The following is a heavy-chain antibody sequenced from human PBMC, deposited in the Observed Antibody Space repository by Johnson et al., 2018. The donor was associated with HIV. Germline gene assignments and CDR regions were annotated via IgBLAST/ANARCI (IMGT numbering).Heavy chain of an antibody. CDR1: GFTVSYNY. V-gene: IGHV3-66*01. CDR2: IYSDSDT. D-gene: IGHD6-13*01. CDR3: AGGQLVLGSFRSEAFDI. Sequence: VQLVESGGGLVQPGGSLRLSCAASGFTVSYNYMNWVRQAPGKGLEWVSIIYSDSDTYYADSVKGRFTISRDNSKNTLYLEMYSLRAEDTGVYYWAGGQLVLGSFRSEAFDIWGQGTMVTVSS. J-gene: IGHJ3*02.